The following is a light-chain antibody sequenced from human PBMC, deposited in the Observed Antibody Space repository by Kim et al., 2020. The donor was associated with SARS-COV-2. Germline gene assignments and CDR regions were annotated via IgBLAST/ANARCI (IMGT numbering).Light chain of an antibody. CDR2: WAS. CDR3: QQYYATPIT. J-gene: IGKJ5*01. CDR1: HSVLFSSNNLNY. V-gene: IGKV4-1*01. Sequence: DRINCQSSHSVLFSSNNLNYLAWYQQRPGQTPRLLIYWASTRDAGVPERFSGSGSGTDFTLTISSLQAEDVATYYCQQYYATPITFGQGTRLEIK.